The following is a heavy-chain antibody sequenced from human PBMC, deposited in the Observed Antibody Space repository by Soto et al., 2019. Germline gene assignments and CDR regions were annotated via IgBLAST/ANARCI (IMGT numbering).Heavy chain of an antibody. Sequence: QVQLQESGPGLVKPSETLSLTCTVSGDSISTYYWNWVRQPLGKGLEWIGYIYYLGRTNYNPSLRSHVTTSLDTSKKQMSRDLVPLTAADTAVYYRARDLVGLTHLDYCGQRNPVTVSS. J-gene: IGHJ4*02. CDR1: GDSISTYY. CDR2: IYYLGRT. V-gene: IGHV4-59*01. CDR3: ARDLVGLTHLDY. D-gene: IGHD2-8*02.